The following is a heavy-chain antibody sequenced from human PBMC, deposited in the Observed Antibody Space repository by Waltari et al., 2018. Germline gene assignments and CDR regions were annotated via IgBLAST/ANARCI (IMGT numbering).Heavy chain of an antibody. Sequence: QVQLVESGGGVVQPGGSLRLSCAASGFTFSSYGMHWVRQAPGKGLEWVAFIRYEGSNKYYADSVKGRFTISRDNSKNTLYLQMNSLRAEDTAVYYCAKDKVAWMATTKSWYFDLWGRGTLVTVSS. V-gene: IGHV3-30*02. CDR3: AKDKVAWMATTKSWYFDL. D-gene: IGHD5-12*01. CDR1: GFTFSSYG. CDR2: IRYEGSNK. J-gene: IGHJ2*01.